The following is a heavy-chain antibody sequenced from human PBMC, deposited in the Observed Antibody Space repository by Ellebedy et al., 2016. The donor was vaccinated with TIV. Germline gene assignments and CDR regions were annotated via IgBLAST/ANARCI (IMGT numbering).Heavy chain of an antibody. J-gene: IGHJ4*02. CDR2: INWNGDTK. Sequence: PGGSLRLSCAGSGFTFDEFGMSWVRQTPGKGLEWVSGINWNGDTKSYGDTVKGRFTISRDNAKNYLYLQMSSLRAEDTALYYCARGGNAESAVSHWGQGTLVTVSS. CDR3: ARGGNAESAVSH. CDR1: GFTFDEFG. V-gene: IGHV3-20*04. D-gene: IGHD1-14*01.